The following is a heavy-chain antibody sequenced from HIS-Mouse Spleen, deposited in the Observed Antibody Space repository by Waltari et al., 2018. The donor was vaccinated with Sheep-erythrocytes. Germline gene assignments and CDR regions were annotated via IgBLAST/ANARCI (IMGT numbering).Heavy chain of an antibody. Sequence: EVQLVESGGVVVQPGGSLRLSCAASGFPFDDYTMHWVRQAPGKGLEWVSLISWDGGSTYYADSVKGRFTISRDNSKNSLYLQMNSLRTEDTALYYCAKAQLGKSVLLDYWGQGTLVTVSS. J-gene: IGHJ4*02. D-gene: IGHD1-1*01. CDR3: AKAQLGKSVLLDY. CDR2: ISWDGGST. V-gene: IGHV3-43*01. CDR1: GFPFDDYT.